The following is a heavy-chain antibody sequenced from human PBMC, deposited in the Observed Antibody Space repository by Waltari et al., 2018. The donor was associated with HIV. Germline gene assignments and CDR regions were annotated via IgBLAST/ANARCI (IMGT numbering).Heavy chain of an antibody. CDR2: LNPKSGAT. CDR3: HRPWDSDHWGSDN. CDR1: GYTLIGYY. D-gene: IGHD3-16*01. V-gene: IGHV1-2*02. J-gene: IGHJ4*01. Sequence: QEQLVQSGTEVKKPGAPVRVSCKASGYTLIGYYIHWVRQAPGQGLEWMGWLNPKSGATNYAQRFRGRVTFTRDTSVNTAYLDLTGLRIDDTATYFCHRPWDSDHWGSDNWGQGTLVIVSS.